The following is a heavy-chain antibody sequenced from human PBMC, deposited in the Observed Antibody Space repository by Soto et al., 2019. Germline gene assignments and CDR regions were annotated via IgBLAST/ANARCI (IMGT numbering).Heavy chain of an antibody. CDR3: ARGYSGSYGMDV. J-gene: IGHJ6*02. D-gene: IGHD1-26*01. CDR2: IGTAGDT. V-gene: IGHV3-13*04. Sequence: EVQLVESGGALVQPGGSLRLSCAASGFTFSSYDMHWVRQATGKGLEWVSAIGTAGDTYYPGSVKGRFTISRENAKNSLYLQMNSLRAGDTAVYYCARGYSGSYGMDVWGQGTTVTVSS. CDR1: GFTFSSYD.